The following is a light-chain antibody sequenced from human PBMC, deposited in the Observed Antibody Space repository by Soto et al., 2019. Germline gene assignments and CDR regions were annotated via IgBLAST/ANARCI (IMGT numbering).Light chain of an antibody. CDR1: QGISRW. CDR3: QQANSFPRT. Sequence: DIQMTQSPSXVNASVGDRVTLTCRASQGISRWLAWYQQRPGKAPKMLIYGASILQGGVPSRFSGSGSGTDFTLTISSLQPEDFATYYCQQANSFPRTFGGGTKVDIK. J-gene: IGKJ4*01. CDR2: GAS. V-gene: IGKV1D-12*01.